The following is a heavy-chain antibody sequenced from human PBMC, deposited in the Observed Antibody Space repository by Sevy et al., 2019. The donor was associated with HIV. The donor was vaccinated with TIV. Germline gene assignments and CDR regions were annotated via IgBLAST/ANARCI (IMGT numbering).Heavy chain of an antibody. D-gene: IGHD3-22*01. CDR1: GFTFSSYA. Sequence: GGSLRLSCAAAGFTFSSYAMHWVRQAPGKGLEWVAIIWSDGDYQYHGDSVKGRFTISRDNSKNTLYLQMNSRRVEDTAVYYCARGGYYYDNAAYYAFDSWGQGTLVTVSS. CDR3: ARGGYYYDNAAYYAFDS. J-gene: IGHJ4*02. CDR2: IWSDGDYQ. V-gene: IGHV3-33*01.